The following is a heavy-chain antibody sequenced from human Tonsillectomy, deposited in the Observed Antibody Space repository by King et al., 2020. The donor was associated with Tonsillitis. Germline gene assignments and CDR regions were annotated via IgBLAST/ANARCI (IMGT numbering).Heavy chain of an antibody. CDR2: VHNSGST. CDR1: GDSINTYY. CDR3: ARLSPLKIAGSYSYHSMDV. Sequence: VQLQESGPGLVKPSETLSLTCTVSGDSINTYYWSWIRRPPGKGLEWVGYVHNSGSTNYNPSLRSRLTMSIDTSKNQFSLKLTSLTATDTAIYYCARLSPLKIAGSYSYHSMDVWGQGTSVTVS. J-gene: IGHJ6*02. D-gene: IGHD2/OR15-2a*01. V-gene: IGHV4-59*01.